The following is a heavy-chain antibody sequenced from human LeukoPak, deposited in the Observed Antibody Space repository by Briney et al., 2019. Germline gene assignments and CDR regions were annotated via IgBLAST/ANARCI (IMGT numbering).Heavy chain of an antibody. CDR3: ASFGGEPLPYYFDY. Sequence: SETLSLTCAVSGGSISSNNWWSWVRQPPGKGLEWIGEIYHSGSANYNPSLKSRVTISVDKSKNQFSLKLSSVTAADTAVYYCASFGGEPLPYYFDYWGQGTLVTVSS. D-gene: IGHD1-26*01. CDR2: IYHSGSA. V-gene: IGHV4-4*02. CDR1: GGSISSNNW. J-gene: IGHJ4*02.